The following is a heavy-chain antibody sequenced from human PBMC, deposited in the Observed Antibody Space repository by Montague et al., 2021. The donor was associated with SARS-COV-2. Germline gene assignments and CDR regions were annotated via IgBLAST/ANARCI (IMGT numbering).Heavy chain of an antibody. CDR3: ARGLRIEAAGTGSGYYYGMDV. CDR1: GFTVSSNY. V-gene: IGHV3-53*04. CDR2: IYSGGST. J-gene: IGHJ6*02. Sequence: SLRLSCAASGFTVSSNYMSWVRQAPGKGLEWVSVIYSGGSTYYADSVKGRFTISRHNSKNTLYLQMNSLRAEDTAVYYCARGLRIEAAGTGSGYYYGMDVWGQGTTVTVSS. D-gene: IGHD6-13*01.